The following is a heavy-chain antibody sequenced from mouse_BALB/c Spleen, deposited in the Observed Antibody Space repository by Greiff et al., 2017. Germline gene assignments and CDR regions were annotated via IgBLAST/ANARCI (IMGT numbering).Heavy chain of an antibody. CDR2: ISSGGSYT. V-gene: IGHV5-9-3*01. D-gene: IGHD1-1*01. CDR1: GFTFSSYA. J-gene: IGHJ4*01. CDR3: ARQRDYYGREAMDY. Sequence: EVKLVESGGGLVKPGGSLKLSCAASGFTFSSYAMSWVRQTPEKRLEWVATISSGGSYTYYPDSVKGRFTISRDNAKNTLYLQMSSLRSEDTAMYYCARQRDYYGREAMDYWGQGTSVTVSS.